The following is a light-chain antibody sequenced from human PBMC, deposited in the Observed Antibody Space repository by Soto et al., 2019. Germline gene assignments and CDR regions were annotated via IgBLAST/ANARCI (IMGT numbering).Light chain of an antibody. CDR1: QSVSSSY. CDR3: QQHGSSPLT. J-gene: IGKJ4*01. CDR2: GAS. V-gene: IGKV3-20*01. Sequence: EIVLTQSPGTLSLSPGERATLSCRASQSVSSSYLAWYQQKPGQAPRPLIYGASSRATGIPDRFSGSGSGTDFTLTISRLEPEDVAVYYCQQHGSSPLTFGGGTKVEIK.